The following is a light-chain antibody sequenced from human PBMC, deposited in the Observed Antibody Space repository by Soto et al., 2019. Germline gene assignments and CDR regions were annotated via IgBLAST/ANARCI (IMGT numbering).Light chain of an antibody. V-gene: IGKV1-39*01. CDR3: QQSYSTLEFT. J-gene: IGKJ3*01. CDR1: QSISSY. CDR2: AAS. Sequence: DIQMTQSPSSLSASVGDRVTITCRASQSISSYLNWYQQKPGKAPKLLIYAASSLQSGVPSRFSGSGSGTDFTLTIRSLQPEDFATYYCQQSYSTLEFTFGPGTKVDIK.